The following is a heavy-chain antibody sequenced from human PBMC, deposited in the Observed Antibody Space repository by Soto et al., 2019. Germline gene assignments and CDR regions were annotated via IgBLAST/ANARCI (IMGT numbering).Heavy chain of an antibody. CDR2: ISSSSSYI. Sequence: PGWSLRLSCAASGFTFSSYSMNWVRQAPGKGLEWVSSISSSSSYIYYADSVKGRFTISRDNSKNTLYLQMNSLRAEDTAVYYCSPLQPRGYSYGPWAFDIWGQGTMVTVSS. D-gene: IGHD5-18*01. CDR1: GFTFSSYS. CDR3: SPLQPRGYSYGPWAFDI. V-gene: IGHV3-21*04. J-gene: IGHJ3*02.